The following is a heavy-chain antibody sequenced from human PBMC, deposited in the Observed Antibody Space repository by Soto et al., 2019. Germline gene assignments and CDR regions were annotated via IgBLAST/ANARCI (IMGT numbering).Heavy chain of an antibody. J-gene: IGHJ4*02. Sequence: GGSLRLSCAASGFTFSSYWMIWVRQAPGKGLEWVANIKQDGSEKYYVDSVKGRFTISRDNAKNSLYLQMNSLRAEDTAVYYCARAYYYDSSGYLSYWGQGTLVTVSS. D-gene: IGHD3-22*01. CDR1: GFTFSSYW. CDR3: ARAYYYDSSGYLSY. V-gene: IGHV3-7*05. CDR2: IKQDGSEK.